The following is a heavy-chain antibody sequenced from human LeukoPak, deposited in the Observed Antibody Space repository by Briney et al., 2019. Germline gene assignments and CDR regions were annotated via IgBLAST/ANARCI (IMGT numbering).Heavy chain of an antibody. D-gene: IGHD3-22*01. CDR1: GFTFSSYA. V-gene: IGHV3-23*01. CDR2: ISGSGGST. CDR3: AKPIYYDRSGRYYFDY. Sequence: GGSLRLSCAASGFTFSSYAMSWVRQAPGKGLEWVSAISGSGGSTYYADSVKGRFTISRDNSKNTLYLQMNSLRAEDTAVYYCAKPIYYDRSGRYYFDYWGQGTLVTVSS. J-gene: IGHJ4*02.